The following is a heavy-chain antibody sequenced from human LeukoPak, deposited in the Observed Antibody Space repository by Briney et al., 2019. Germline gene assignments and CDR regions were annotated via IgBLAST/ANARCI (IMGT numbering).Heavy chain of an antibody. CDR2: ISYDGSNK. CDR1: GFTFSSYG. Sequence: GRSLRLSCAASGFTFSSYGMHWVRQAPGKGLEWVAVISYDGSNKYYADSVKGRFTISRDNSKNTLYLQMNSLRAEDTAVYYCARADSGTPGSFFFLDYWGQGTLVTVSS. J-gene: IGHJ4*02. D-gene: IGHD1-26*01. CDR3: ARADSGTPGSFFFLDY. V-gene: IGHV3-30*03.